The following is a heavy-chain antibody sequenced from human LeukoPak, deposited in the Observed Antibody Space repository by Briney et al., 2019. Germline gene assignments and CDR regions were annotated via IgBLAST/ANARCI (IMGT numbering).Heavy chain of an antibody. Sequence: SETLSLTCTVSGGSISSYYWSWIRQPPGKGLEWIGYIYTSGSTNYNPSLKSRVTISVDTSKNQCSLKLSSVTAADTAVYYCARHVAAAGTYYYYYMDVWGKGTTVTVSS. CDR3: ARHVAAAGTYYYYYMDV. D-gene: IGHD6-13*01. V-gene: IGHV4-4*09. CDR2: IYTSGST. J-gene: IGHJ6*03. CDR1: GGSISSYY.